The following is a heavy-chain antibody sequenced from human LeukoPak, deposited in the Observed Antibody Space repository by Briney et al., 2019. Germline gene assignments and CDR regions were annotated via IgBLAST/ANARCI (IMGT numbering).Heavy chain of an antibody. CDR3: ARLGYCSGGSCYSSYYYYYTDV. Sequence: PSETLSLTCAVYGGSFSGYYWSRIRQPPGKGLEWIGEINHSGSTNYNPSLKSRVTISVDTSKNQFSLKLSSVTAADTAVYYCARLGYCSGGSCYSSYYYYYTDVWGKGTTVTVSS. CDR2: INHSGST. D-gene: IGHD2-15*01. J-gene: IGHJ6*03. CDR1: GGSFSGYY. V-gene: IGHV4-34*01.